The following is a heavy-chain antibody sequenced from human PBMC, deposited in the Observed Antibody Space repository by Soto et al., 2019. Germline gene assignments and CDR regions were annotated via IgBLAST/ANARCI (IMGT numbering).Heavy chain of an antibody. Sequence: TLSLTCTFSGDSISIADYYWSWIRQTPGKGLEWIGHIFYSGTTYYNPSLKSRLTVSVDTSKNHFSLRLTSVTAADTAVYYCARDLWVEPELYYYGMDVWGQGTTVTVSS. CDR1: GDSISIADYY. CDR3: ARDLWVEPELYYYGMDV. V-gene: IGHV4-30-4*01. J-gene: IGHJ6*02. D-gene: IGHD1-1*01. CDR2: IFYSGTT.